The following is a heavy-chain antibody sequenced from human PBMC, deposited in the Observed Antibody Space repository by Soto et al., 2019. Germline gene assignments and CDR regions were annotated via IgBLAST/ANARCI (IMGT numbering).Heavy chain of an antibody. V-gene: IGHV1-3*04. CDR3: ARDSSAGAIFAPPYYYGMDV. J-gene: IGHJ6*02. D-gene: IGHD3-3*01. CDR1: GYTSTTYA. CDR2: INTGNGNT. Sequence: ASVKVSCKASGYTSTTYAMHWVRQAPGQRLEWMGWINTGNGNTKYSQKFQGRVTITRDTSATSASTVYMEVSSLRSEDTAIYYCARDSSAGAIFAPPYYYGMDVRGQGTTVTVSS.